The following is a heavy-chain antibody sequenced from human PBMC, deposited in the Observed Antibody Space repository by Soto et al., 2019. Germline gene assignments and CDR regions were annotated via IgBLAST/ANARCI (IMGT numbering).Heavy chain of an antibody. CDR3: ARGVLRFLEWLPEPYVDV. J-gene: IGHJ6*03. D-gene: IGHD3-3*01. CDR1: GGSISSYY. Sequence: SETLSLTCTVSGGSISSYYWSWIRQPPGKGLEWIGYIYYSGSTNYNPSLKSRVTISVDTSKNQFSLKLSSVTAADTAVYYCARGVLRFLEWLPEPYVDVWGKGTTVTVSS. V-gene: IGHV4-59*01. CDR2: IYYSGST.